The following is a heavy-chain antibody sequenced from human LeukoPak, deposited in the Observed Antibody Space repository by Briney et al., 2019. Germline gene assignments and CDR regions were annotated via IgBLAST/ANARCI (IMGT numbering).Heavy chain of an antibody. CDR2: IYYSGSS. CDR1: GGAISSYY. D-gene: IGHD3-22*01. Sequence: SETLSLTCIVSGGAISSYYWNWIRRPPGKGLEWIGHIYYSGSSNYNPSLKSRVTISVDTSKNQFSLKLSSVTAADTAVYYCARAQKKYYYDSSGYHSRDYFDYWGQGTLVTVSS. J-gene: IGHJ4*02. CDR3: ARAQKKYYYDSSGYHSRDYFDY. V-gene: IGHV4-59*01.